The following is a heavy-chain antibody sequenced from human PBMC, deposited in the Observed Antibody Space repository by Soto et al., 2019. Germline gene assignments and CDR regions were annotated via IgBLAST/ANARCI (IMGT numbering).Heavy chain of an antibody. Sequence: PGGSLRLSCAASGFTFGSYAMIWVRQAPGKGLGWVSTISSSVDSTYYADSVKGRFTVSRDNSMNTLYMQMNSLRAEDTAVYYCAKSDTALSYGFDPWGQGTLVTVSS. CDR1: GFTFGSYA. CDR3: AKSDTALSYGFDP. J-gene: IGHJ5*02. D-gene: IGHD5-18*01. CDR2: ISSSVDST. V-gene: IGHV3-23*01.